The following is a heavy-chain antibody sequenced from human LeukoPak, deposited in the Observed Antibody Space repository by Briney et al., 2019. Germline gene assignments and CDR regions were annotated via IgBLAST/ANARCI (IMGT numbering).Heavy chain of an antibody. Sequence: VASVKVSCKASGYTFTGYYMHWVRPAPGQGLEWMGWINPNSGGTNYAQKFQGRVTMPRDTSISTAYMELSRLRSDDTAVYYCARKIAGTLRYWFDPWGQGTLVTVSS. CDR1: GYTFTGYY. J-gene: IGHJ5*02. D-gene: IGHD2-15*01. CDR2: INPNSGGT. V-gene: IGHV1-2*02. CDR3: ARKIAGTLRYWFDP.